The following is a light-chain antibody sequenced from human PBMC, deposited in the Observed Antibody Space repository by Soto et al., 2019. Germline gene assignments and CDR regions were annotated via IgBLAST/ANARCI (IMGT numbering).Light chain of an antibody. CDR2: AAS. Sequence: DIQMTQSPPSLSASVGDRVTITCRASQSISSYLNWYQQKPGKAPKRLIYAASSLQSGVPSRFSGSGSGTEFTLTISSLQPEDFGTYYCLQHNSYPIAFGQGTRLEIK. J-gene: IGKJ5*01. V-gene: IGKV1-17*01. CDR1: QSISSY. CDR3: LQHNSYPIA.